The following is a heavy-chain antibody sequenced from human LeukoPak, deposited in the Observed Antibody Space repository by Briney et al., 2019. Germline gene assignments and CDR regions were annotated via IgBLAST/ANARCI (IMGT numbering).Heavy chain of an antibody. J-gene: IGHJ4*02. Sequence: PGGSLRLSCAASGLSFMNAWMIWVRQAPGKGLEWVGRIKSNADGGTPDYAAPARGRFTISRDDSKNTLYLQMNSLKTEDTAVYYCTTFYHEYSPYWGPGTLVTVSS. D-gene: IGHD2/OR15-2a*01. CDR3: TTFYHEYSPY. CDR1: GLSFMNAW. CDR2: IKSNADGGTP. V-gene: IGHV3-15*01.